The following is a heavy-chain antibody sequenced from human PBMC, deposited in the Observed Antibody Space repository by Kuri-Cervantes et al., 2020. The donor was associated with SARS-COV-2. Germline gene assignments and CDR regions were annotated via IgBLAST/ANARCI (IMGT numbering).Heavy chain of an antibody. CDR1: GGSISSGGYY. CDR3: ARDIAVASGYYFDY. V-gene: IGHV4-39*07. Sequence: ESLKISCTVSGGSISSGGYYWSWIRQPPGKGLEWIGEINHSGSTNYNPSLKSRVTISVDTSKNQFSLKLSSVTAADTAVYYCARDIAVASGYYFDYWGQGTLVTVSS. J-gene: IGHJ4*02. D-gene: IGHD6-19*01. CDR2: INHSGST.